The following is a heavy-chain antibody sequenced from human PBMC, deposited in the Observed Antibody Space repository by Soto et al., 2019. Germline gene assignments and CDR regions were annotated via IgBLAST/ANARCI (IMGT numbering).Heavy chain of an antibody. Sequence: QITLKESGPSLVKPPQTLTLTCTFSGLSLSTYGVGVAWIRLPPGKALDWLALIYGDDDMRYSPSLSNSLTTNKYTYNNLVVMTMTNVAPVDAGTYCARHSGLTRLLDSWGQGTRVTGSS. V-gene: IGHV2-5*02. D-gene: IGHD2-15*01. J-gene: IGHJ4*02. CDR2: IYGDDDM. CDR1: GLSLSTYGVG. CDR3: RHSGLTRLLDS.